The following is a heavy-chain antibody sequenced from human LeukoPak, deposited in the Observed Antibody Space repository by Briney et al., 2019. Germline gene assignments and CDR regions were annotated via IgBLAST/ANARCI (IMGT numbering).Heavy chain of an antibody. CDR3: ARRAVPASLGVFFDY. Sequence: ASVKVSCKASGYTFTSYYMHWVRQAPGQGLEWMGIINPSGGSTSYAQKFQGRVTMTRDTSTSTVYMELSSLRSEDTAVYYCARRAVPASLGVFFDYWGQGTLVTVSS. J-gene: IGHJ4*02. CDR2: INPSGGST. V-gene: IGHV1-46*03. D-gene: IGHD2-2*01. CDR1: GYTFTSYY.